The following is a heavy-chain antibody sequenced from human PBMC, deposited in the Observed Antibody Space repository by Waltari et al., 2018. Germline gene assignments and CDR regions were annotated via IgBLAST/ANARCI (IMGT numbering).Heavy chain of an antibody. CDR3: ARDRGRGLYLDT. J-gene: IGHJ5*02. D-gene: IGHD2-15*01. CDR1: GDSVSSTYW. Sequence: QLQLQESGPGLVKPSGTLSLTCAVSGDSVSSTYWWSWVRQSPQKGLEWIGQVYGSGKSNYNPSFASRVIISLDTSKNQFSLTVTSATAADTAVYYCARDRGRGLYLDTWGPGTMVTVSP. V-gene: IGHV4-4*02. CDR2: VYGSGKS.